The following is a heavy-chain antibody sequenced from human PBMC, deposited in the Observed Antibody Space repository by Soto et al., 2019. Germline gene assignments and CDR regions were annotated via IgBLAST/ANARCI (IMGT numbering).Heavy chain of an antibody. D-gene: IGHD6-19*01. J-gene: IGHJ4*02. CDR3: ARLGYSSGWYFDY. V-gene: IGHV4-39*01. Sequence: SETLSLTCTVSGGSISSSSYYWGWIRQPPGKGLEWIGSIYYSGSTYYNPSLKSRVTISVDTSKNQFSLKLSSVTAADTAVYYCARLGYSSGWYFDYWGRGSLVTVSS. CDR1: GGSISSSSYY. CDR2: IYYSGST.